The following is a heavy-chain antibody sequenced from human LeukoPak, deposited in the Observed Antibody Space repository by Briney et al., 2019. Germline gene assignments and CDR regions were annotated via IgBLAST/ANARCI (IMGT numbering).Heavy chain of an antibody. CDR1: SRFVRLYY. Sequence: SHALALPRSFSSRFVRLYYWSCLTRPPARGLVCRGYIYHSGRTSYNPPLKSRVTISVDTSKNEFSLKLRFVTAADTAVYYCAGPIYEAVEQWGQGTLVTVSS. CDR2: IYHSGRT. D-gene: IGHD3-3*01. V-gene: IGHV4-59*08. J-gene: IGHJ4*02. CDR3: AGPIYEAVEQ.